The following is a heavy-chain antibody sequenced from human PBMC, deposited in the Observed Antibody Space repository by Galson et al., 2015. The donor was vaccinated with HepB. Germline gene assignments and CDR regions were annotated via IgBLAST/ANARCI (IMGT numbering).Heavy chain of an antibody. J-gene: IGHJ4*02. CDR2: IYWDDDK. Sequence: PALVKPTQTLTLTCTFSGFSLSTSGVGVGWIRQPPGKALEWLALIYWDDDKRYSPSLKSRLTITKDTSKNQVVLTMTNMDPVDTATYYCAHRPLPSSSTYEYYFDYWGQGTLVTVSS. CDR1: GFSLSTSGVG. CDR3: AHRPLPSSSTYEYYFDY. V-gene: IGHV2-5*02. D-gene: IGHD6-6*01.